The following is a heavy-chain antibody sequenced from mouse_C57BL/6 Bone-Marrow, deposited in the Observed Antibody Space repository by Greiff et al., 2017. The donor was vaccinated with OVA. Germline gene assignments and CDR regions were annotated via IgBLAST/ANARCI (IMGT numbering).Heavy chain of an antibody. D-gene: IGHD2-3*01. J-gene: IGHJ4*01. CDR3: TRDGYYAMDD. CDR1: GFTFSSYA. V-gene: IGHV5-9-1*02. CDR2: ISSGGDYI. Sequence: EVKLMESGEGLVKPGGSLKLSCAASGFTFSSYAMSWVRQTPEKRLEWVAYISSGGDYIYYADTVKGRFTISRDNARNTLYLQMSSLKPEDTAMYYCTRDGYYAMDDWGQGTSVTVSS.